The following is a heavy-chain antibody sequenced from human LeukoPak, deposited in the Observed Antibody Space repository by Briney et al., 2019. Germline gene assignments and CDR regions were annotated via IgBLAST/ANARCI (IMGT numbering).Heavy chain of an antibody. V-gene: IGHV4-30-4*08. CDR2: IYYSGST. J-gene: IGHJ4*02. CDR3: ARVGDLWSGYPLGSDY. D-gene: IGHD3-3*01. Sequence: PSETLSLTCTVSGGSISSGDYYWSWIRQPPGKGLEWIGYIYYSGSTYYNPSLKSRVTISVDTSKNQFSLQLSSVTAADTAVYYCARVGDLWSGYPLGSDYWGQGTLVTVSS. CDR1: GGSISSGDYY.